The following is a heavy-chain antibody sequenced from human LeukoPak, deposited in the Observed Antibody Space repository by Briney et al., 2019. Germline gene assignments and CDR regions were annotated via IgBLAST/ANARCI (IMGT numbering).Heavy chain of an antibody. V-gene: IGHV1-69*06. CDR2: IIPIFGTA. J-gene: IGHJ5*02. D-gene: IGHD6-19*01. CDR3: ARMTVSGRDNWFDP. CDR1: GGTFSSYA. Sequence: SVKVSCKASGGTFSSYAISWVRQAPGQGLEWMGGIIPIFGTANYAQKFQGRVTITADKSTSTAYMELSSLRSEDTAVYYCARMTVSGRDNWFDPWGQGTLVTVSS.